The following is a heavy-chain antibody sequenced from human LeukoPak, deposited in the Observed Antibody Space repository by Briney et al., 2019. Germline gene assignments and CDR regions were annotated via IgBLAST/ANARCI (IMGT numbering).Heavy chain of an antibody. CDR2: VNGDGSST. CDR3: ARGIINDY. D-gene: IGHD2-15*01. J-gene: IGHJ4*02. CDR1: GFTFSSYW. V-gene: IGHV3-74*01. Sequence: GSLRLSCAASGFTFSSYWMHWVRQAPGKGLVWVSRVNGDGSSTSYADSVKGRFTISRDNAKNTLYLQMSSLRAEDTAVYYCARGIINDYWGQGTLVTVSS.